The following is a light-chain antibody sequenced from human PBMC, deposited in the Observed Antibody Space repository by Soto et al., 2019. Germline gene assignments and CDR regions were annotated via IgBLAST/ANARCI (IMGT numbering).Light chain of an antibody. CDR2: KAS. J-gene: IGKJ1*01. CDR3: QQYNSYSGP. Sequence: DLQMTQSPSTLSASVGDRVTITCRASQSIGNWLAWYQQKPGKAPKLLIYKASSLQSGVPSRFRGSGSGTEFTLTNNSLQPDDFASYYCQQYNSYSGPFGQGTKVEIK. CDR1: QSIGNW. V-gene: IGKV1-5*03.